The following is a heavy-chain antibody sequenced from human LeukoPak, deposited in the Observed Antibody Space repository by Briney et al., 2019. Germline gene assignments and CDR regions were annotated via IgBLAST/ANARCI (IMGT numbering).Heavy chain of an antibody. CDR2: INPNSGDT. D-gene: IGHD5-18*01. CDR3: ARGRYGYGDGFYFDY. V-gene: IGHV1-2*02. CDR1: GYTFTGYY. J-gene: IGHJ4*02. Sequence: ASVKVSCKASGYTFTGYYMHWVRQAPGQGLEWMGWINPNSGDTNYTQNFQGRVTMTRDTSLSTAYLELSRLRSDDTAVYYCARGRYGYGDGFYFDYWGQGTLVTVSS.